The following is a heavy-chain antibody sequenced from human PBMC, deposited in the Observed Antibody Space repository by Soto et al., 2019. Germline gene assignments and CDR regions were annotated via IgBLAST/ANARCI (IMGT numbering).Heavy chain of an antibody. CDR3: ARDLWFGELFACYYYMDV. J-gene: IGHJ6*03. V-gene: IGHV1-3*01. CDR2: INAGNGNT. CDR1: GYTFTSYA. D-gene: IGHD3-10*01. Sequence: ASVKVSCKASGYTFTSYAMHWVRQAPGQRLEWMGWINAGNGNTKYSQKFQGRVTITRDTSASTAYMELSSLRSEDTAVYYCARDLWFGELFACYYYMDVWGQGTTVTVSS.